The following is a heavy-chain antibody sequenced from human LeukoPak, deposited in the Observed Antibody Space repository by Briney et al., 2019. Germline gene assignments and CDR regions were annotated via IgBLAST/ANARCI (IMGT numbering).Heavy chain of an antibody. CDR3: ARGGWEPDAFDI. CDR1: GYTFTSYD. J-gene: IGHJ3*02. CDR2: MNPNSGNT. D-gene: IGHD1-26*01. Sequence: VASVKVSCKASGYTFTSYDINWVRQATGQGLEWMGWMNPNSGNTGYAQKFQGRVTITRNTSISTAYMELSSLRSEDTAVYYCARGGWEPDAFDIWGQGTMVTVSS. V-gene: IGHV1-8*03.